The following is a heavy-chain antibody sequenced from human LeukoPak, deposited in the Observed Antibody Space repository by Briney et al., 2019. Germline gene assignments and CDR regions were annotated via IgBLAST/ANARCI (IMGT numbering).Heavy chain of an antibody. CDR1: GYTFTSYG. J-gene: IGHJ6*02. V-gene: IGHV1-18*01. CDR2: ISAYNGNT. D-gene: IGHD5-24*01. Sequence: ASVKVSCKASGYTFTSYGISWVRQAPGQGLEWMGWISAYNGNTNYAQKLQGRVTMTTDTSTSTAYMELRSLRSDDTAVYYCARVARDGYNSDYYGMDVWGQGTTATVSS. CDR3: ARVARDGYNSDYYGMDV.